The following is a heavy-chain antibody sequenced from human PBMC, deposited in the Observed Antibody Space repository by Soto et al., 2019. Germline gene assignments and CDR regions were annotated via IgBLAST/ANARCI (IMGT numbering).Heavy chain of an antibody. CDR1: GFTFSSYA. CDR3: AKKGGSSWTNFFDY. J-gene: IGHJ4*02. V-gene: IGHV3-23*01. CDR2: ISGSASTT. D-gene: IGHD6-13*01. Sequence: PGGSLRLSCAASGFTFSSYAMTWVRQAPGKGLEWVSTISGSASTTYYADSVKGRFTISRDNSKNTLYLQMNSLRAEDTAVYYCAKKGGSSWTNFFDYWGQGTLVTVSS.